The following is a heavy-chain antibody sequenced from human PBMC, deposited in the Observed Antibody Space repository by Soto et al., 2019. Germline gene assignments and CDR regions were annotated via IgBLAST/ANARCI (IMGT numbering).Heavy chain of an antibody. CDR3: ARGRRRSGYDSGMDV. CDR1: GVSISSGGYY. CDR2: IYYSGST. D-gene: IGHD5-12*01. Sequence: QVQLQESGPRLVKPSQTLSLTCSVSGVSISSGGYYWSWIRQHPGKGLEWIGYIYYSGSTFYNPSLKSLLAIAVDTSKIQFSLRLTAVTAADTAVYYCARGRRRSGYDSGMDVWGQGTPVTVSS. J-gene: IGHJ6*02. V-gene: IGHV4-31*01.